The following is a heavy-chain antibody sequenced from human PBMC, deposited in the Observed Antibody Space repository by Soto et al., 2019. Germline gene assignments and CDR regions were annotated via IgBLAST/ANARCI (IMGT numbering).Heavy chain of an antibody. CDR3: ARLVVVVAGGFDY. D-gene: IGHD2-15*01. CDR2: IYYSGST. CDR1: GGSISSSSYY. V-gene: IGHV4-39*01. J-gene: IGHJ4*02. Sequence: QLQLQESGPGLVKPSETLSLTCTVSGGSISSSSYYWGWIRQPPGKGLECIGSIYYSGSTYYNPSLKSRVTISVDTSKNQFSLKLSSVTAADTAVYYCARLVVVVAGGFDYWGQGTLVTVSS.